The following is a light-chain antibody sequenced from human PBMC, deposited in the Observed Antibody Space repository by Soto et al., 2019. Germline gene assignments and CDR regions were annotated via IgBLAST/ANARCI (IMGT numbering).Light chain of an antibody. J-gene: IGKJ3*01. CDR3: QQYSNWPPVFT. CDR2: GAS. Sequence: EIVMTQSPAILSVSPGERATLSCRASQSVDSNLAWYQQKPGQAPRLLISGASTRATGITARFSGSGSGTEFTLTISSLQSEDFAVYYCQQYSNWPPVFTFGPGTKVDIK. CDR1: QSVDSN. V-gene: IGKV3-15*01.